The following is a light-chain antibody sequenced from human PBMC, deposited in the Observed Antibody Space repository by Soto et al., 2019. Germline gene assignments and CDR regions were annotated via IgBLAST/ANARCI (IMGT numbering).Light chain of an antibody. CDR3: QQYGSSGT. CDR2: KAS. J-gene: IGKJ1*01. Sequence: DIQITQSPSTLSASVGDRVTITCRASQSISSWLAWYQQKPGKAPKLLIYKASSLESGVPSRFSGSGSGTEFTLTISRLEPEDFAVYYCQQYGSSGTFGQGTKVDIK. V-gene: IGKV1-5*03. CDR1: QSISSW.